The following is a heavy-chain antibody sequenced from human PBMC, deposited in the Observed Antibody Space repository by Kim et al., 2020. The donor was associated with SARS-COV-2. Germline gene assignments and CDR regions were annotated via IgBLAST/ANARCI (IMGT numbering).Heavy chain of an antibody. CDR2: INHSGST. V-gene: IGHV4-34*01. CDR1: GGSFSGYY. D-gene: IGHD3-22*01. Sequence: SETLSLTCAVYGGSFSGYYWSWIRQPPGKGLEWIGEINHSGSTNYNPSLKSRVTISVDTSKNQFSLKLSSVTAADTAVYYCARRARGYRYAFDIWGQGTMVTVSS. CDR3: ARRARGYRYAFDI. J-gene: IGHJ3*02.